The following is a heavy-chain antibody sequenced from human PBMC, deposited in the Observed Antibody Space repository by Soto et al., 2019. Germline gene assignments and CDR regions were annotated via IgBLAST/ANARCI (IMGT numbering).Heavy chain of an antibody. Sequence: KPGGSLRLSCAASGFTFSNAWMSWVRQAPGKGLEWVGRIKSKTDGGTTDYAAPVKGRFTISRDDSKNTLYLQMNSLKTEDTAVYYCTTAGGTAMVTSDNYYYYYGMDVWGQGTTVTVSS. D-gene: IGHD5-18*01. CDR3: TTAGGTAMVTSDNYYYYYGMDV. V-gene: IGHV3-15*01. J-gene: IGHJ6*02. CDR1: GFTFSNAW. CDR2: IKSKTDGGTT.